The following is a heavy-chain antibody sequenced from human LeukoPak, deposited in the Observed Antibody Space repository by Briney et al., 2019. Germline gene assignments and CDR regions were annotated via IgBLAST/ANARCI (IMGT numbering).Heavy chain of an antibody. V-gene: IGHV3-7*01. J-gene: IGHJ4*02. Sequence: GGSLRLSCAGSGFPFSNYWMAWVRQARGKGLEGVANMKEDGGEINYVDSVKRRFTISRDNAKNSLDLQMNSLRVDDTAVYYCVRDRGYSTFDYWGQGALVIVSS. CDR3: VRDRGYSTFDY. CDR2: MKEDGGEI. CDR1: GFPFSNYW. D-gene: IGHD4-23*01.